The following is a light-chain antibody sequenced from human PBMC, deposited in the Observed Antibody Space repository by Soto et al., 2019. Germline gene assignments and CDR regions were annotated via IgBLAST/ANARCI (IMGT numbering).Light chain of an antibody. CDR1: QSVTTSY. V-gene: IGKV3D-20*02. CDR2: GAS. Sequence: EIVLTQSPGTLSLSPGERATLSCRTSQSVTTSYLAWYQQKPGQAPRIIIFGASGRATGIPDRFSGSGSGTDFTLTIASLEPEDFAVYYCQQRTNWRGVSFGPGTKVDIK. J-gene: IGKJ3*01. CDR3: QQRTNWRGVS.